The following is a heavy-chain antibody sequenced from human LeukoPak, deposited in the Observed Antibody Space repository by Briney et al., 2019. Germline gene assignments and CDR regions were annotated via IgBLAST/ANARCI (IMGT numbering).Heavy chain of an antibody. J-gene: IGHJ5*02. D-gene: IGHD6-13*01. Sequence: SVKVSCKASGGTXSSYSISWVRQAPGPGLEWMGRIIPIHGKANYAQKFQGRVTITADRSTSTGYMELSSLRSEDTAVYYCARDGVEAAGTFDPWGQGTLVTVSS. V-gene: IGHV1-69*04. CDR3: ARDGVEAAGTFDP. CDR1: GGTXSSYS. CDR2: IIPIHGKA.